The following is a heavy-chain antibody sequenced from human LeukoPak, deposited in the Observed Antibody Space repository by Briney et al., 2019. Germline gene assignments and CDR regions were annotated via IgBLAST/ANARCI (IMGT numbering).Heavy chain of an antibody. CDR3: ARVASITMICDF. CDR2: ISTSGRYT. CDR1: GFTFSDYY. J-gene: IGHJ4*02. Sequence: TGGSLRLSCAASGFTFSDYYMSWIRQAPGKGLEWVSYISTSGRYTNYTGFVKGRFTISRDNAKNSLFLQMNSLRAEDTAVYYCARVASITMICDFWGQGTLVTVSS. V-gene: IGHV3-11*06. D-gene: IGHD3-22*01.